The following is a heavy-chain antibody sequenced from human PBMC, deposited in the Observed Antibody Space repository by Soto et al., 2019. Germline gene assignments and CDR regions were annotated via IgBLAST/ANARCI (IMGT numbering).Heavy chain of an antibody. CDR2: IIPMLGIA. V-gene: IGHV1-69*01. CDR1: GGSFSDYA. CDR3: ARDGDYYDSSGFQRDYHYYGIDV. J-gene: IGHJ6*02. Sequence: QVQLVQSGAEVKKPGSSVKVSCQASGGSFSDYAISWVRQAPGQGLEWMGGIIPMLGIADNAQKFQGRVIITADEYTSTVYMELSSLRSDDTAVYYCARDGDYYDSSGFQRDYHYYGIDVWGQGTTVTVAS. D-gene: IGHD3-22*01.